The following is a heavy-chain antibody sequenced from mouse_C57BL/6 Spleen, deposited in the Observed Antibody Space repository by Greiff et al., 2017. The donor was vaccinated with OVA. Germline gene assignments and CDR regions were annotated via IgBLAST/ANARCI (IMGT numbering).Heavy chain of an antibody. CDR2: ISSGSSTI. D-gene: IGHD2-4*01. V-gene: IGHV5-17*01. Sequence: EVQLQQSGGGLVKPGGSLKLSCAASGFTFSDYGMHWVRQAPEKGLEWVAYISSGSSTIYYADTVKGRFTISRDNAKNTLFLQMTSLRSEDTAMYYCARARSIYYDYVDYWGQGTTLTVSS. J-gene: IGHJ2*01. CDR3: ARARSIYYDYVDY. CDR1: GFTFSDYG.